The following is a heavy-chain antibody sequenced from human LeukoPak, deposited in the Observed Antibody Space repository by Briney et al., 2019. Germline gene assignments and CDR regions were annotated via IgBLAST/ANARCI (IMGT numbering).Heavy chain of an antibody. CDR1: GFTFSTYW. J-gene: IGHJ4*02. V-gene: IGHV3-74*01. CDR2: FNSDGIST. Sequence: PGSSLRLSCAASGFTFSTYWMHWVRQAPGKGLVWVSRFNSDGISTFYADYVKGRFTISRDNAKNTLYLQMNSLRAEDTAVYYCARGRYYLDYWGQGTLVTVSS. CDR3: ARGRYYLDY.